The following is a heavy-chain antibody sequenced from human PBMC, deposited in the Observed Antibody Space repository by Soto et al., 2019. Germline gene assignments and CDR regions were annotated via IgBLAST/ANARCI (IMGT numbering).Heavy chain of an antibody. J-gene: IGHJ4*02. Sequence: QVQLQESGPGLLKPSETLSLSCAVSGVSITSTDWWSWVRQPPGKGLQWIGEVSLGGGANYNPSLKSRVSIQVDNSKNQFSLTLNSVTAAGTAVYFCAGSTADTTLKASSFWGQGTLVTVS. CDR1: GVSITSTDW. D-gene: IGHD4-4*01. CDR2: VSLGGGA. V-gene: IGHV4-4*02. CDR3: AGSTADTTLKASSF.